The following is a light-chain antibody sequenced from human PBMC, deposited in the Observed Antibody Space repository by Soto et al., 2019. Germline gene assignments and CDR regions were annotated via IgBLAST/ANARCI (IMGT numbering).Light chain of an antibody. CDR3: GAWDSTLSAVL. CDR1: SSNIGNNY. J-gene: IGLJ2*01. V-gene: IGLV1-51*02. Sequence: QSVLTQPPSVSAAPGQKVTISCSGSSSNIGNNYVSWYQQLPGTAPTLLIYEHNNRPSGIPDRFSGSKSGSSATLGINGLQTGDEDAYFCGAWDSTLSAVLFGGGTKLTVL. CDR2: EHN.